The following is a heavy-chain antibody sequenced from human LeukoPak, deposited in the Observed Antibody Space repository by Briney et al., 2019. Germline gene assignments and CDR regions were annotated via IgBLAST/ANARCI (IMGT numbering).Heavy chain of an antibody. CDR3: ARGKYYYDSSGYLPLDY. CDR1: GYSISIGYY. Sequence: SETLSLTCAVSGYSISIGYYWGWIRQPPGKGLEWIGSIYHSGSTYYNPSLKSRVTISVDTSKNQFSLKLSSVTAADTAVYYCARGKYYYDSSGYLPLDYWGQGTLVTVSS. CDR2: IYHSGST. V-gene: IGHV4-38-2*01. J-gene: IGHJ4*02. D-gene: IGHD3-22*01.